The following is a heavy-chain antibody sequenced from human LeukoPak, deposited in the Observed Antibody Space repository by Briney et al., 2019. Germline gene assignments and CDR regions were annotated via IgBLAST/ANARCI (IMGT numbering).Heavy chain of an antibody. CDR2: IIPIFGTA. CDR1: GGSFSIYA. J-gene: IGHJ6*02. CDR3: ARDLDIVVVPASISHYYYGMDV. D-gene: IGHD2-2*03. Sequence: VKVSCKASGGSFSIYAINWVRQAPGQGLEWMGGIIPIFGTANYAQKFQGRVTITADESTSTAYMELSSLRSDDTAVYYCARDLDIVVVPASISHYYYGMDVWGQGTTVTVSS. V-gene: IGHV1-69*13.